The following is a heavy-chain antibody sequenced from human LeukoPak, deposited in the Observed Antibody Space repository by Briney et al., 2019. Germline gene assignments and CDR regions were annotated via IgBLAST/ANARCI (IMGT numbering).Heavy chain of an antibody. CDR1: GISFNNYG. V-gene: IGHV3-30*02. CDR2: IQFDGSKE. CDR3: ARDPRFPVQAQDY. Sequence: GSLRLSCAASGISFNNYGMHLGRPAPGKGLEWADIIQFDGSKEKYAASLKGLFTISRDNYKNTLYLQMNSLRAEDTAVYYCARDPRFPVQAQDYWGQGTLVTVSS. D-gene: IGHD3-3*01. J-gene: IGHJ4*02.